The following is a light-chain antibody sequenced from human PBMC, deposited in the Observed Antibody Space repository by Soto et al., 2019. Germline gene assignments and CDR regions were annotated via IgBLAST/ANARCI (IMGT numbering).Light chain of an antibody. CDR1: SSNIGAGYE. CDR3: QSYDTSLSASYV. J-gene: IGLJ1*01. V-gene: IGLV1-40*01. Sequence: QSVLTQPPSVAGAPGQRVTISCTGSSSNIGAGYEVHWYQHLPGKATKLLIYGNTNRPSGVPDRFSGSKSGTSASLAVTGLQAEDEADYYCQSYDTSLSASYVFGGGTKVTVL. CDR2: GNT.